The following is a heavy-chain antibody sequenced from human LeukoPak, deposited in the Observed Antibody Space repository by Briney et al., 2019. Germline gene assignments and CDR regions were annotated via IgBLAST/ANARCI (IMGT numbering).Heavy chain of an antibody. D-gene: IGHD3-10*01. V-gene: IGHV3-11*04. CDR1: GFTFSDYY. Sequence: GGSLRLSCAASGFTFSDYYMSWIRQAPGKGLEWVSHISSSDSTIYYADSVKGRFTISRDNAKNSLYLQMNSLRAEDTAVYCCARLLMVRGVISHMDVWGKGTTVTVSS. CDR2: ISSSDSTI. J-gene: IGHJ6*03. CDR3: ARLLMVRGVISHMDV.